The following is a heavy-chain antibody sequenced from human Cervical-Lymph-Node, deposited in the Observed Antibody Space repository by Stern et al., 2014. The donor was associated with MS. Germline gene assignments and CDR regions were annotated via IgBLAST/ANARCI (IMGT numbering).Heavy chain of an antibody. V-gene: IGHV5-51*01. J-gene: IGHJ4*02. Sequence: VQLVQSGAEVKKPGGSLKISCKLSGYSFTFYYIAWVRQMPGKGLEWMGVIYPYASDTTYSPSFQGQVTISADKSITTAYLQWSSLRASDTAMYYCARHVQGFDYWGQGTLVTVSS. CDR1: GYSFTFYY. CDR3: ARHVQGFDY. CDR2: IYPYASDT.